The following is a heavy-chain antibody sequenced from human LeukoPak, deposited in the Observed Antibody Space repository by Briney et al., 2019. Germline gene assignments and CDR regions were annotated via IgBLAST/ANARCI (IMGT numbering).Heavy chain of an antibody. CDR3: AREPIYGLNFDY. CDR1: GFTFSSYS. J-gene: IGHJ4*02. V-gene: IGHV3-21*01. D-gene: IGHD2/OR15-2a*01. Sequence: GGSLRLSCTASGFTFSSYSMNWVRQAPGKGLEWVSSISSSGSYIYYADSVKGRFTISRDNANKSLYLQLNSLRAEDTAVYFCAREPIYGLNFDYWGQGTLVTVSS. CDR2: ISSSGSYI.